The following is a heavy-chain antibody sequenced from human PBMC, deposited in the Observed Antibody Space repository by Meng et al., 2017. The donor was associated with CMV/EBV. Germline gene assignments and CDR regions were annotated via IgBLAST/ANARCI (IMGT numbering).Heavy chain of an antibody. D-gene: IGHD5-24*01. CDR3: ARVQVRGEMATPAGY. CDR2: INPNSGGT. V-gene: IGHV1-2*02. Sequence: QVQLVDAGAEVKKPGASVKVSCKASGYTFTGYYMHWVRQAPGQGLEWMGWINPNSGGTNYAQKFQGRVTMTRDTSISTAYMELSRLRSDDTAVYYCARVQVRGEMATPAGYWGQGTLVTVSS. CDR1: GYTFTGYY. J-gene: IGHJ4*02.